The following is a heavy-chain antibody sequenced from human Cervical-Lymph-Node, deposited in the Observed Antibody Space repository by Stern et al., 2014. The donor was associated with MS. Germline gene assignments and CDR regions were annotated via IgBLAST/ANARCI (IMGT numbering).Heavy chain of an antibody. CDR3: ASNYYDSSGYYNTFYYYYGMDV. D-gene: IGHD3-22*01. J-gene: IGHJ6*02. CDR2: ISAYNGNT. CDR1: GYTFTSYG. Sequence: QVQLMQSGAEVKKPGASVKVSCKASGYTFTSYGISWVRQAPGQGLEWMGWISAYNGNTHYAQKLQGRVTMPTDTSTSTAYMELRSLRSDDTAVYYCASNYYDSSGYYNTFYYYYGMDVWGQGTTVTVSS. V-gene: IGHV1-18*01.